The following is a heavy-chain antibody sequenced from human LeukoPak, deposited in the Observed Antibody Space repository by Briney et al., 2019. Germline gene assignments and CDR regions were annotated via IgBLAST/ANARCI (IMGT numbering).Heavy chain of an antibody. Sequence: ASVTVSCTASGYTFTGYYMHWVRQAPGQGLEWMGWINPNSGGTNYAQKFQGWVTMTRDTSISTAYMELSRLRSDDTAVYYCARDVGQSTVLDNWGQGTLVTVSS. D-gene: IGHD2-15*01. CDR1: GYTFTGYY. CDR2: INPNSGGT. CDR3: ARDVGQSTVLDN. J-gene: IGHJ4*02. V-gene: IGHV1-2*04.